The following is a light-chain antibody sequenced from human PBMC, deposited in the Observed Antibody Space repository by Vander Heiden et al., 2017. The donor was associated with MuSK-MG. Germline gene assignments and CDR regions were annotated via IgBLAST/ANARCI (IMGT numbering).Light chain of an antibody. Sequence: QSALTQPASLSGSPGQSIPISCTGTSGDVGDYDSVSWYQQHPGKAPRLLISDVTSRHSGLAYRFSGSRSGNTAYLTSYGLQADDEADYYCTSYTARSARGVFGGGTKLTVL. V-gene: IGLV2-14*01. J-gene: IGLJ3*02. CDR3: TSYTARSARGV. CDR2: DVT. CDR1: SGDVGDYDS.